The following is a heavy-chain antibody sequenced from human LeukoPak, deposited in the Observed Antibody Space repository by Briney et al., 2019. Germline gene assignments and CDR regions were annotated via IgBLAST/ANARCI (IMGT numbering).Heavy chain of an antibody. J-gene: IGHJ5*02. V-gene: IGHV1-8*01. CDR3: ASPVVPAAIGEKARGWFDP. CDR2: MTPNSGNT. D-gene: IGHD2-2*01. CDR1: GYTFTSYD. Sequence: GASVKVSCKASGYTFTSYDINWVRQATGQGLEWMGWMTPNSGNTGYAQKFQGRVTMTRNTSISTAYMELSSLRSEDTAVYYCASPVVPAAIGEKARGWFDPWGQGTLVTVSS.